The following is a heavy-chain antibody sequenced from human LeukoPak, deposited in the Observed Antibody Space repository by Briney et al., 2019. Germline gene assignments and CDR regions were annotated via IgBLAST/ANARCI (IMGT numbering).Heavy chain of an antibody. Sequence: SETLSLTCTVSGASISSGDSHWSWIRQPPGKGLEWIGYIYTSGSTNYNPSLKSRVTISVDTSKNQFSLKLSSVTAADTAVYYCARQAGTTQNNYYYYYMDVWGKGTTVTVSS. J-gene: IGHJ6*03. V-gene: IGHV4-61*08. CDR2: IYTSGST. CDR3: ARQAGTTQNNYYYYYMDV. D-gene: IGHD1-1*01. CDR1: GASISSGDSH.